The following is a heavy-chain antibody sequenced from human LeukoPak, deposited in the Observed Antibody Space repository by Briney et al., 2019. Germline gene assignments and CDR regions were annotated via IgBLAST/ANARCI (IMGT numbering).Heavy chain of an antibody. Sequence: SETLSLTCTVSGGTISNFYWSWIRQPPGKGLEWIGEINHSGSTNYNPSLKSRVTISVDTSKNQFSLKLSSVTAADTAMYYCATSGYSGYGLNSWGQGTLVTVSS. J-gene: IGHJ4*02. V-gene: IGHV4-34*08. CDR2: INHSGST. CDR3: ATSGYSGYGLNS. D-gene: IGHD5-12*01. CDR1: GGTISNFY.